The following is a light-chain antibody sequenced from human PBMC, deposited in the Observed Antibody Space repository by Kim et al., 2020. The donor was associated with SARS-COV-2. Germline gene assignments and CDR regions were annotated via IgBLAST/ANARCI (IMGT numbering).Light chain of an antibody. CDR1: SSDVGGYNF. CDR3: SSYTSSSTVV. Sequence: GQSITISCPGTSSDVGGYNFVSWYQQHPAKAPKLMISNVSNRPSGISTRFSGSKSGNTASLTISGLQAEDEAHYYCSSYTSSSTVVFGGGTQLTVL. J-gene: IGLJ2*01. V-gene: IGLV2-14*03. CDR2: NVS.